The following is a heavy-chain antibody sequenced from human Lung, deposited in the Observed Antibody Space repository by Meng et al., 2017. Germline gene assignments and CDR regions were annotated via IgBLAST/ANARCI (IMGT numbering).Heavy chain of an antibody. Sequence: QVQRPQSGPGLVKPSQTLSLPCALSGDSVSSNRAAWNGIWPSPARGREWLGRTYYRSKWYSDYATSVRSRITINADTSKNQFSLQLNSLTPEDTAVYYCTGVGHKNWFDSWGQGTLVTVSS. D-gene: IGHD2-21*01. V-gene: IGHV6-1*01. CDR2: TYYRSKWYS. CDR1: GDSVSSNRAA. CDR3: TGVGHKNWFDS. J-gene: IGHJ5*01.